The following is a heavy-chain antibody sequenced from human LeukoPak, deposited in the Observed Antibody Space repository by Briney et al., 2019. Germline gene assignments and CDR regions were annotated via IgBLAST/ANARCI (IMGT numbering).Heavy chain of an antibody. CDR1: GGSFSGYY. Sequence: SETLSLTRAVYGGSFSGYYWSWIRQPPGKGLEWIGEINHSGSTNYNPSLKSRVTISVDTSKNQFSLKLSSVTAADTAVYYCARGRKLDYGGKWSKRDYYYGMDVWGQGTTVTVSS. J-gene: IGHJ6*02. D-gene: IGHD4-23*01. V-gene: IGHV4-34*01. CDR3: ARGRKLDYGGKWSKRDYYYGMDV. CDR2: INHSGST.